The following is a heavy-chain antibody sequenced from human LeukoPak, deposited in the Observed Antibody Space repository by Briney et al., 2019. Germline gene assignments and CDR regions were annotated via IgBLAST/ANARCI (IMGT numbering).Heavy chain of an antibody. Sequence: GRSLRLSCAASGFTFDDYAMHWVRQAPGKGLEWVSGISWNSGSIGYADSVKGRFTISRDNAKNSLYLQMNSLRAEDTAVYYCARVRDDDYYYGMDVWGQGTTVTVSS. CDR1: GFTFDDYA. V-gene: IGHV3-9*01. CDR3: ARVRDDDYYYGMDV. J-gene: IGHJ6*02. D-gene: IGHD3-10*01. CDR2: ISWNSGSI.